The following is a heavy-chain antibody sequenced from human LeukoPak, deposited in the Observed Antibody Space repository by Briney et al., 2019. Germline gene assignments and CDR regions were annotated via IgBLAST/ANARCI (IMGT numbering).Heavy chain of an antibody. CDR2: ISWNSGSI. CDR3: AKGKGYSSSWLDY. V-gene: IGHV3-9*01. D-gene: IGHD6-13*01. Sequence: GRSLRLSCAASGFTFDDYAMHWVRQAPGKGLEWVSGISWNSGSIGYADSVKGRFTISRDNAKNSLYLQMNSLRAEDTALYYCAKGKGYSSSWLDYWGQGTLVTVSS. CDR1: GFTFDDYA. J-gene: IGHJ4*02.